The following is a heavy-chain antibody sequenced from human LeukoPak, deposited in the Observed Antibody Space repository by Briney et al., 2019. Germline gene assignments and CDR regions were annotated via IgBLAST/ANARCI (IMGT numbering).Heavy chain of an antibody. CDR2: IRYDGSNK. CDR3: AKRGDSSSWYYYYMDV. Sequence: GGSLRLSCAASGFTFSSYGMHWVRQAPGKGLEGVAFIRYDGSNKYYADSVKGRFTISRDNSKNTLYLQMNSLRAEDTAVYYCAKRGDSSSWYYYYMDVWGKGTTVTISS. V-gene: IGHV3-30*02. CDR1: GFTFSSYG. J-gene: IGHJ6*03. D-gene: IGHD6-13*01.